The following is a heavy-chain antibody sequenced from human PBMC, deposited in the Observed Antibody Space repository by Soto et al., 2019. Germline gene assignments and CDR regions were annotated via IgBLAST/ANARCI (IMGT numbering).Heavy chain of an antibody. CDR2: IIPIFGTA. Sequence: SVKVSCKASGDTFSTYTITWMRQAPGQGLEWMGGIIPIFGTANYAQKFQGRVTITADESTSTAYMELSSLRSEDTAVYYCARDGSPIVATIVDYYGMDVWGQGTRITVS. CDR3: ARDGSPIVATIVDYYGMDV. D-gene: IGHD5-12*01. J-gene: IGHJ6*02. CDR1: GDTFSTYT. V-gene: IGHV1-69*13.